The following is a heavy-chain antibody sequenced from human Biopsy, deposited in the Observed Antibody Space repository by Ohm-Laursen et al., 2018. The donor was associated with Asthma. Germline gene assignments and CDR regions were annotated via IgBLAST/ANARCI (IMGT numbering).Heavy chain of an antibody. D-gene: IGHD3-22*01. CDR2: HDHEEGGT. CDR3: ARGDSSNWSHYYFDY. Sequence: SVKVSCKISGYSLTDLSMHWVRQAPGQGLEWMGGHDHEEGGTVNARRFQGRVTMTEDTSTDTAYMELSSLSSDDTAVYYCARGDSSNWSHYYFDYWGQGTLVTVSS. J-gene: IGHJ4*02. V-gene: IGHV1-24*01. CDR1: GYSLTDLS.